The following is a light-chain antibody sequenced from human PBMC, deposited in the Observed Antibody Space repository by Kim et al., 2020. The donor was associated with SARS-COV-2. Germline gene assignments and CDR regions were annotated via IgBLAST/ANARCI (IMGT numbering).Light chain of an antibody. CDR2: AAS. CDR1: QDISNY. CDR3: QKYYSDPL. V-gene: IGKV1-27*01. Sequence: SASVGDRVTITCRANQDISNYLAWYQQKPGKVPKLLIYAASTLQSGVSSRFGGTGSRTDFTLTISSLQPEDVATYYCQKYYSDPLFGQGTKVDIK. J-gene: IGKJ1*01.